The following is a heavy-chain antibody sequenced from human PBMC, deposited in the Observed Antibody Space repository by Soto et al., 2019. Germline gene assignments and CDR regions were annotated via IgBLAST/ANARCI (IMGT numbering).Heavy chain of an antibody. CDR1: GGSFSGYY. CDR2: INHSGST. Sequence: SETLSLTCAVYGGSFSGYYWSWIRQPPGKGLEWIGEINHSGSTNYNPSLKSRVTISVDTSKNQFSLKLSSVTAADTAVYYCARGRGNRSLFGPWGQGTLVTVSS. J-gene: IGHJ5*02. D-gene: IGHD3-16*01. V-gene: IGHV4-34*01. CDR3: ARGRGNRSLFGP.